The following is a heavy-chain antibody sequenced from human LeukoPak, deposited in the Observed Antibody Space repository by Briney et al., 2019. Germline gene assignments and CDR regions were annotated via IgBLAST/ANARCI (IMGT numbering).Heavy chain of an antibody. Sequence: SETLSLTCTVSGGSVSSYYWSWIRQPPGKGLEWIGFVSYSGSTNYNPSLKRPVTISVDTSKNQFSLKLTSVTAADTAVYYCATHARSGSYYGWFDPWGQGTLVTVYS. CDR2: VSYSGST. J-gene: IGHJ5*02. V-gene: IGHV4-59*08. CDR1: GGSVSSYY. D-gene: IGHD1-26*01. CDR3: ATHARSGSYYGWFDP.